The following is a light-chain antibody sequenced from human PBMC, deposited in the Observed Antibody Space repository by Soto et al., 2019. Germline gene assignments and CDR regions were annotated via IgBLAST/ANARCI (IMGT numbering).Light chain of an antibody. CDR1: QTLSSSY. J-gene: IGKJ2*01. CDR3: QQYGSAPYT. CDR2: TAS. V-gene: IGKV3-20*01. Sequence: EIVLTQSPGTLSLSPGDRATLSCRTSQTLSSSYLAWYQQKPGQAPSLLIHTASSRATGIPDRFSGVGSGTDFTLTISRLEPEDFAVYYCQQYGSAPYTFGQGTKLEIK.